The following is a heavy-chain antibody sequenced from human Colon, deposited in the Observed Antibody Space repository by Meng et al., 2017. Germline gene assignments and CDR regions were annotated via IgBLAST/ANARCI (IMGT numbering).Heavy chain of an antibody. D-gene: IGHD3-16*01. J-gene: IGHJ4*01. CDR3: ASLGLSGGTIDY. V-gene: IGHV3-74*01. CDR1: GFTFKTYW. Sequence: GESLKISCAASGFTFKTYWMHWIRQVPGKGPVWVSRISSEGSMTYYADSVKGRFTISRDNAKNTLYLQMTSLTVEDTAVYYCASLGLSGGTIDYWGQGKQVNGAS. CDR2: ISSEGSMT.